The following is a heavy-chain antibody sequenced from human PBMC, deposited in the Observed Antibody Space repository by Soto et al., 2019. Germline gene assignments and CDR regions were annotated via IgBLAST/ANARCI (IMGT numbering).Heavy chain of an antibody. CDR1: GESFSGYY. CDR3: ASEPYEFWTGRRHYHN. CDR2: INHSGST. D-gene: IGHD3-3*01. Sequence: PSETLSLTFAGYGESFSGYYWSWVRHPPWKGLEWIGEINHSGSTNYNPSLKSRVTISVDTSKNQFSLKLSSVTAADTAVYYCASEPYEFWTGRRHYHNWGRGTRGTV. V-gene: IGHV4-34*01. J-gene: IGHJ1*01.